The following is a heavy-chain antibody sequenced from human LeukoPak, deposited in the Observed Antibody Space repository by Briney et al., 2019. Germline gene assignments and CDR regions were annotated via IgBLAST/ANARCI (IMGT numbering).Heavy chain of an antibody. J-gene: IGHJ4*02. CDR1: GFTVSSNY. Sequence: GGSLRLSCAASGFTVSSNYMSWVRQAPGKGLEWVANIKHDGSEKYYVDSVKGRFTISRDNAKNSLYLQMNSLRAEDTAVYYCARDPTRGYSYGYEDYWGQGTLVTVSS. V-gene: IGHV3-7*01. CDR2: IKHDGSEK. D-gene: IGHD5-18*01. CDR3: ARDPTRGYSYGYEDY.